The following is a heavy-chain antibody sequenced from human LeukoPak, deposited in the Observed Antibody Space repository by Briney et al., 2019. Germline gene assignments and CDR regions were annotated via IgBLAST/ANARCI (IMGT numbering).Heavy chain of an antibody. CDR2: LTDSGGTT. CDR1: GFTFSSYA. Sequence: GGSLRLSCVASGFTFSSYAMGWVRQAPGKRPEWVSSLTDSGGTTYYVDSVKGRFTISRDNSKNTLYLQMNSLRDEDTAVYYCTPHRDGSYPFDYWGQGTLVTVSS. J-gene: IGHJ4*02. D-gene: IGHD1-26*01. CDR3: TPHRDGSYPFDY. V-gene: IGHV3-23*01.